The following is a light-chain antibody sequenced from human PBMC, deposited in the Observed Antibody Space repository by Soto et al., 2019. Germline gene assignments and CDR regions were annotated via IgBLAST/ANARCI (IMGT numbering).Light chain of an antibody. CDR2: DVS. V-gene: IGLV2-14*01. CDR3: SSYTGSSTYVV. Sequence: QSALTQPASVSGSPGQSITISCTGTSSHVGGYNYVSWYQQHPGKAPKLMIYDVSNRPSGVSNRFSGSKSANTASLTISGLQAEDEADYYCSSYTGSSTYVVFGGGTKLTVL. CDR1: SSHVGGYNY. J-gene: IGLJ2*01.